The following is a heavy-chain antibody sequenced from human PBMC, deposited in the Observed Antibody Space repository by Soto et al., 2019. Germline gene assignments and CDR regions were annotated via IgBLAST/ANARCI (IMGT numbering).Heavy chain of an antibody. Sequence: VGSLRLSCAASGFAFSGSAMYWVRQASGKGPEWVGRIRSKGHNYAAEYAASVKGRFTISRDDSKNTAYLQMNSLQTEDTAVYYCTRDLFSYDYSGILWFDPWGQGTLVTVSS. V-gene: IGHV3-73*01. CDR3: TRDLFSYDYSGILWFDP. CDR1: GFAFSGSA. CDR2: IRSKGHNYAA. D-gene: IGHD3-16*01. J-gene: IGHJ5*02.